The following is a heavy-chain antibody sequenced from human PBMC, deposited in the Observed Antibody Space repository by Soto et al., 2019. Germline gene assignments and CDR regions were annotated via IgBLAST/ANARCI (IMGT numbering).Heavy chain of an antibody. V-gene: IGHV5-10-1*01. CDR1: GYSFSKYW. D-gene: IGHD2-15*01. Sequence: PXESLTISYKGSGYSFSKYWIIWVRPVPGKGLEWMGRIDTSCSYSHYSPSFQGHVTISVDKSISTGYLQWSSLTASDTAMYYCARYCSSSSCSQLYGMDVWGQGTTVTVSS. CDR3: ARYCSSSSCSQLYGMDV. CDR2: IDTSCSYS. J-gene: IGHJ6*02.